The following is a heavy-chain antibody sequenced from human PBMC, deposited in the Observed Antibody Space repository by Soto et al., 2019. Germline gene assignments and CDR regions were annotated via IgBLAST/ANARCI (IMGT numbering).Heavy chain of an antibody. CDR3: ARDELLRFPTYSYCYGMDV. J-gene: IGHJ6*04. Sequence: QVQLQETGPGLVKPSQTLSLTCTVSGGSISSGGYYWSWIRQHPGKGLEWIGYIYYSGSTYYNPSLKSRVTITVDTSKNQFSLKLSSVTAADTAVYYCARDELLRFPTYSYCYGMDVWGKGTTVTVSS. V-gene: IGHV4-31*03. CDR1: GGSISSGGYY. CDR2: IYYSGST. D-gene: IGHD5-12*01.